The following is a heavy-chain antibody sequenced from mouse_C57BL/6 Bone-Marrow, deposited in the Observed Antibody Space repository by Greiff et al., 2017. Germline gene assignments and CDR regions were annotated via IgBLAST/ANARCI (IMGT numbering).Heavy chain of an antibody. Sequence: EVKVVESGEGLVKPGGSLKLSCAASGFTFSSYAMSWVRQTPEKRLEWVAYISSGGDYIYYADTVKGRFTISRDNARNTLYLQMSSLKSEDTAMYYCTRAPDGFAYWGQGTLVTVSA. CDR2: ISSGGDYI. CDR3: TRAPDGFAY. J-gene: IGHJ3*01. V-gene: IGHV5-9-1*02. CDR1: GFTFSSYA.